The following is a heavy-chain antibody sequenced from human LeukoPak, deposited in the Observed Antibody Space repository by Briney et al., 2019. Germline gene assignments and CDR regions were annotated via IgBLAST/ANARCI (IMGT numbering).Heavy chain of an antibody. V-gene: IGHV3-30*02. J-gene: IGHJ4*02. CDR3: AKDRGYCSGGSCYSPAFDY. CDR2: IRYDGSNK. CDR1: VFTFSSYG. D-gene: IGHD2-15*01. Sequence: GGSLRLSCAASVFTFSSYGMHWVRQAPGKGLEWVAFIRYDGSNKYYADSVKGRFTISRDNSKNTLYLQMNSLSAEDTAVYYCAKDRGYCSGGSCYSPAFDYWGQGTLVTVSS.